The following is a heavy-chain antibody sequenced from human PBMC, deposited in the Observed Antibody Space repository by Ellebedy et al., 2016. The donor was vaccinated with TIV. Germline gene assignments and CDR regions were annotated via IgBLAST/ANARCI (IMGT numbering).Heavy chain of an antibody. Sequence: SVKVSCXASRGIFSKYAISWVRQAPGQGLEWMGGITPMFGTANYAQKFQGRVTITADQSTSTAYMELSSLRSEDTAMYYCARDCGVDTSGYYFFYWGQGTLVTASS. CDR3: ARDCGVDTSGYYFFY. CDR2: ITPMFGTA. D-gene: IGHD3-22*01. CDR1: RGIFSKYA. J-gene: IGHJ4*02. V-gene: IGHV1-69*13.